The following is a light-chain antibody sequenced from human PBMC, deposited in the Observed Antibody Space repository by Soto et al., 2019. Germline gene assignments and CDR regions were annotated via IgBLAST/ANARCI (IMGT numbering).Light chain of an antibody. V-gene: IGLV2-11*01. Sequence: QSALTQPRSVSGSPGQSVTISCTGTYRDVGNYNHVSWYQQHPGKAPKLMIYDVTKRPSGVPDRFSGSKSGNTASLTISGLQADDEADYYCCSYAGTYTWVFGGGTKLTVL. J-gene: IGLJ3*02. CDR2: DVT. CDR1: YRDVGNYNH. CDR3: CSYAGTYTWV.